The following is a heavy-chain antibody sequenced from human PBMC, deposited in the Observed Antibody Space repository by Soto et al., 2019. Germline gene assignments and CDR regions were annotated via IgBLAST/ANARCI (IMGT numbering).Heavy chain of an antibody. J-gene: IGHJ5*02. Sequence: ASVKVSCKASGYTFTNYGISWVRQAPGQGLEWMGWINTYNGNTNHAQKLQGRVTMTTDTSTSTVYMELSSLRSEDTAVYFCARYGSGSPRTREGIDPWGQGTLVTVSS. CDR2: INTYNGNT. D-gene: IGHD3-10*01. CDR3: ARYGSGSPRTREGIDP. CDR1: GYTFTNYG. V-gene: IGHV1-18*01.